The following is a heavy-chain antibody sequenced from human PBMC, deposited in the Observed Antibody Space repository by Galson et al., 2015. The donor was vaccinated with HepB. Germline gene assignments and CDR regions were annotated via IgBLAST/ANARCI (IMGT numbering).Heavy chain of an antibody. CDR2: INPSGGST. D-gene: IGHD3-10*01. V-gene: IGHV1-46*01. J-gene: IGHJ5*02. CDR3: ARANGSGRDWFDP. CDR1: GYTFTSYY. Sequence: SVKVSCKASGYTFTSYYMHWVRQAPGQGLERMGIINPSGGSTSYAQKFQGRVTMTRDTSTGTVYMELSSLRSEDTAVYYCARANGSGRDWFDPWGQGTLVTVSS.